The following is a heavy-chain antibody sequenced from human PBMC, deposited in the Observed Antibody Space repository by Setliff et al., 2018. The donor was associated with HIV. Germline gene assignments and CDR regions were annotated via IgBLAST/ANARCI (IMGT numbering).Heavy chain of an antibody. CDR2: INPSGGGT. V-gene: IGHV1-46*01. J-gene: IGHJ3*02. D-gene: IGHD3-22*01. CDR3: ARGYGGTYYSDSSGYYYKVDAFDI. Sequence: ASVKVSCKASGYTFTAYYMHWVRQAPGQGLEWMGIINPSGGGTSYAQKFQGRVTMTRDTSTSTVYMELSSLRSEDTAVYYCARGYGGTYYSDSSGYYYKVDAFDIWGQGTVVTVSS. CDR1: GYTFTAYY.